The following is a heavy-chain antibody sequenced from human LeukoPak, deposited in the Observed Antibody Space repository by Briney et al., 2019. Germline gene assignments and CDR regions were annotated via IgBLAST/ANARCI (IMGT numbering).Heavy chain of an antibody. D-gene: IGHD3-22*01. Sequence: GGSLRLSCAASGFTFSSYSMNWVRQAPGKGLEWVSSISSSSSYIYYADSVKGRFTISRDNAKNSLYLQMNSLRAEDTAVYYCANVAYYYDSSENWGQGTLVTVSS. CDR1: GFTFSSYS. J-gene: IGHJ4*02. V-gene: IGHV3-21*04. CDR3: ANVAYYYDSSEN. CDR2: ISSSSSYI.